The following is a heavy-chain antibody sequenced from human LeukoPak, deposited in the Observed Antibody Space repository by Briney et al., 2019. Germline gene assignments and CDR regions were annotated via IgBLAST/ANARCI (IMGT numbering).Heavy chain of an antibody. CDR3: ARVVGQWLEVY. V-gene: IGHV1-8*01. D-gene: IGHD6-19*01. CDR1: GYTFTNDD. CDR2: INPGTGKT. J-gene: IGHJ4*02. Sequence: ASVKLSCKASGYTFTNDDINWVRQASGQGLEWMGYINPGTGKTRYAQKLQGRVTMTRDTSVNTVYMELSSLRSEDTAIYYCARVVGQWLEVYWGQGTLVTVSS.